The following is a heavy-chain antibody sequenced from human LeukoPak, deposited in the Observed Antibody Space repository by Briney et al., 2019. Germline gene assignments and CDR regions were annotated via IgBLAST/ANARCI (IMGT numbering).Heavy chain of an antibody. CDR2: IKSTTDGVTT. J-gene: IGHJ4*02. V-gene: IGHV3-15*01. D-gene: IGHD5-12*01. CDR1: GFSFKDAW. CDR3: TRIRGYSAYDFNY. Sequence: GGSLRLSCAASGFSFKDAWMSWVRQAPGKGLEWVGRIKSTTDGVTTDYAAPVKGRFTISRDDSRNTLYLQLNSLKTEDTALYYCTRIRGYSAYDFNYWGQGTLVTVSS.